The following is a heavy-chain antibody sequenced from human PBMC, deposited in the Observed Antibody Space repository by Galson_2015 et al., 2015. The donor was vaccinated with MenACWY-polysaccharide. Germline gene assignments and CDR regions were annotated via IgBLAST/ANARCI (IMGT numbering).Heavy chain of an antibody. V-gene: IGHV6-1*01. Sequence: CAISGDSVSSNSAAWNWIRQSPSRGLEWLGRTYYRSKWYNDYAVSVKSRITINPDTSKNQFSLQLNSVTPEDTAVYYCASSFPEYYYDSSGYRSLSMDVWGQGTTVTVSS. CDR1: GDSVSSNSAA. D-gene: IGHD3-22*01. J-gene: IGHJ6*02. CDR2: TYYRSKWYN. CDR3: ASSFPEYYYDSSGYRSLSMDV.